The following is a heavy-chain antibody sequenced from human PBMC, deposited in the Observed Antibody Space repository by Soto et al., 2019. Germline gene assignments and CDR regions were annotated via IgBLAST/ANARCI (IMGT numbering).Heavy chain of an antibody. CDR1: GFTVSSNY. D-gene: IGHD3-22*01. J-gene: IGHJ4*01. Sequence: PGGSLRLSCAASGFTVSSNYMSWVRQPPGKGLEWVLVIYGGDDTYYPDSVKGRFTSSRDNSNNMLYLQMNSLRADDTAVYYCARRGSDFESSGYYPLFDYWGHGTLVTVS. CDR3: ARRGSDFESSGYYPLFDY. CDR2: IYGGDDT. V-gene: IGHV3-53*01.